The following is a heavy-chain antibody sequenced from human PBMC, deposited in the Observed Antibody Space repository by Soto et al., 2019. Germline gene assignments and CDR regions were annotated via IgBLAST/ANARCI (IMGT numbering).Heavy chain of an antibody. V-gene: IGHV4-59*01. CDR2: IYYTGNT. CDR3: ARERAPRGFEY. CDR1: GGSLSGYY. Sequence: QVHLQESGPGPVKPAETLSLTCTVSGGSLSGYYWNWIRQPPGKRLEWIGYIYYTGNTNYNPSLKSRVTISGDTSKNQLSLRLTSVTAADTAVYYCARERAPRGFEYWGQGALVIVSS. D-gene: IGHD3-10*01. J-gene: IGHJ4*02.